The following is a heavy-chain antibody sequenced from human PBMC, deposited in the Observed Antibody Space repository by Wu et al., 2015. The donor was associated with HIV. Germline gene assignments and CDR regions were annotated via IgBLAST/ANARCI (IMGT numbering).Heavy chain of an antibody. CDR3: ATTIAARPYYFDY. D-gene: IGHD6-6*01. CDR2: FDPGDGET. Sequence: QVQLVQSGAEVKKPGASMKVSCKVSGYFLSKLSMHWVRQAPGKGLEWMGGFDPGDGETIYAQKFQGRVTMTEDTSTDTAYMELSSLRSEDTAVYYCATTIAARPYYFDYWGQGTLVTVSS. CDR1: GYFLSKLS. V-gene: IGHV1-24*01. J-gene: IGHJ4*02.